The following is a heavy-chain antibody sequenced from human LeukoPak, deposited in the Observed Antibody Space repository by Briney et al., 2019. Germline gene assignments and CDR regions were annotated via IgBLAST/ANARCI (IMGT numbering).Heavy chain of an antibody. D-gene: IGHD4/OR15-4a*01. Sequence: ASVKVSCKASGYTFTNYDLIWVRQATGQGLEWMGWMHPNSGNTGYAQRFQGRVTITMHISISTAYLELSNLTSGDTAVYYCARVPDGNWFDPWGQGTLVTVSS. CDR1: GYTFTNYD. CDR2: MHPNSGNT. V-gene: IGHV1-8*01. J-gene: IGHJ5*02. CDR3: ARVPDGNWFDP.